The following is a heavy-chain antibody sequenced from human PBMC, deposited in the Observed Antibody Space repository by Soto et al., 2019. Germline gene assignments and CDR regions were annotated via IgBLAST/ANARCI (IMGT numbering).Heavy chain of an antibody. V-gene: IGHV4-39*01. CDR2: ISHSGDT. D-gene: IGHD3-3*01. CDR1: GDSITSSDFL. CDR3: ARQRRGPIPFFGWLSPVTS. J-gene: IGHJ5*02. Sequence: SETLSLTCSVSGDSITSSDFLWGWLRQPPGQGLEWVGTISHSGDTYYNPPLKSRLTMSVDASKTHFSLTLTSVTAADAAVYFCARQRRGPIPFFGWLSPVTSWGQGLLVTVSS.